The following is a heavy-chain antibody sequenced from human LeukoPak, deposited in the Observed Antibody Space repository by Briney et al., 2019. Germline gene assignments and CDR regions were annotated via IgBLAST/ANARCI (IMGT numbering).Heavy chain of an antibody. CDR2: IIPILGIA. Sequence: ASVKVSCKASGYTFTGYYMHWVRQAPGQGLEWMGRIIPILGIANYAQKFQGRVTITADESTSTAYMELSSLRSEDTAVYYCARDPIDPDGYCSGGSCTYYFDYWGQGTLVTVSS. V-gene: IGHV1-69*04. CDR3: ARDPIDPDGYCSGGSCTYYFDY. CDR1: GYTFTGYY. D-gene: IGHD2-15*01. J-gene: IGHJ4*02.